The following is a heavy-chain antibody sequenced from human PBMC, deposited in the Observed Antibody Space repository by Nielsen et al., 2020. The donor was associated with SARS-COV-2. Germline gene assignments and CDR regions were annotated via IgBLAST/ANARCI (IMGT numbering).Heavy chain of an antibody. D-gene: IGHD3-10*01. J-gene: IGHJ4*02. CDR3: AKSFYGSGSYFNY. V-gene: IGHV1-3*01. Sequence: ASVKVSCKASGYTFSNYPIHWVRQAPGQRLEWMGWINGGNGNTKYSQRFQGRISITRDTVATTAYMEVSSLTSEDTAMYYCAKSFYGSGSYFNYWGQGTPVTVSS. CDR1: GYTFSNYP. CDR2: INGGNGNT.